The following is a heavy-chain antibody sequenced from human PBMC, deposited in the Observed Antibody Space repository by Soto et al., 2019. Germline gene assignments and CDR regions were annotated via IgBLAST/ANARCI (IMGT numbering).Heavy chain of an antibody. Sequence: EVQLVESGGGLVQPGGSLKRSCAVSGFTFSSHAMNWVRQAPGKGLEWVAYIHGTRSIIYYADSVKGRFPISRDNAKNSLYLQLDSLRDKATDLYYCARDARNSDYDYWGQGTLVTVSS. D-gene: IGHD3-16*01. V-gene: IGHV3-48*02. CDR1: GFTFSSHA. CDR3: ARDARNSDYDY. J-gene: IGHJ4*02. CDR2: IHGTRSII.